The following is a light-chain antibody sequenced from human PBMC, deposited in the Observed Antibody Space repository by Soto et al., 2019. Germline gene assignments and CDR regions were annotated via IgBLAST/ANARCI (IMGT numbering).Light chain of an antibody. Sequence: DIVMTQSPDSLAVSLGERATINCKSSQSVLYSSNNKNYLAWYQQKPGQPPKLLIYWASTRESGVPDRFSGSGSGTDFALTISSLQAEEVAVYYCQQYYSTPWTFGPGTKVDIK. CDR1: QSVLYSSNNKNY. CDR2: WAS. J-gene: IGKJ3*01. V-gene: IGKV4-1*01. CDR3: QQYYSTPWT.